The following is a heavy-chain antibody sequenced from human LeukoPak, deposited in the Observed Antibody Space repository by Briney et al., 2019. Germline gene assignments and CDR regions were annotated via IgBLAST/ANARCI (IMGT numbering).Heavy chain of an antibody. J-gene: IGHJ4*02. CDR3: ARDRYRYCSSTSCYGVDY. Sequence: PGRSLRLSCAASGFTFSSYGMHWVRQAPGKGLEWVAVISYDGSNKYYADSVKGRFTISRDNSKNTLYLQMNSLRAEDTAVYYCARDRYRYCSSTSCYGVDYWGQGTLVTVSS. V-gene: IGHV3-30*03. D-gene: IGHD2-2*01. CDR1: GFTFSSYG. CDR2: ISYDGSNK.